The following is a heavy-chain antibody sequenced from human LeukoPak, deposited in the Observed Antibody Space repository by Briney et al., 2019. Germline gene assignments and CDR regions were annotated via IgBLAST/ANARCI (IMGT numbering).Heavy chain of an antibody. D-gene: IGHD1-1*01. CDR2: MDPSGSQK. J-gene: IGHJ4*02. CDR3: AIWTSGNF. V-gene: IGHV3-7*01. Sequence: PGGSLRLSCAASGITFNWSWMNSVRQAPGKGLGWVANMDPSGSQKRYVDSVKGRFTISKGNSGTSLYLDMYSLRDEDTAIYYCAIWTSGNFWGQGTLVSVSS. CDR1: GITFNWSW.